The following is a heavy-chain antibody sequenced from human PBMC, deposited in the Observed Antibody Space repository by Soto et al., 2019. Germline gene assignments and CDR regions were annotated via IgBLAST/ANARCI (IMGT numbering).Heavy chain of an antibody. CDR1: GYTFTAYA. V-gene: IGHV1-3*01. Sequence: ASVKVSCKASGYTFTAYAIHWVRQAPGQRLEWMGWMNAGNGNTKYSQNFQGRVTITRDASASTAYMELSSLRSEDTAVYYCANDLCSGGTCYPYDAFDIWGQGTMVTVSS. CDR3: ANDLCSGGTCYPYDAFDI. D-gene: IGHD2-15*01. J-gene: IGHJ3*02. CDR2: MNAGNGNT.